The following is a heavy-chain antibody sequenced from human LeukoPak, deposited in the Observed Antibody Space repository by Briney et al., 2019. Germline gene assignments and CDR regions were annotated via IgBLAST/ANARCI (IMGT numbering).Heavy chain of an antibody. CDR3: AKVKSKYCSGGTCPTNFDY. J-gene: IGHJ4*02. D-gene: IGHD2-15*01. CDR2: ISYDGNNK. CDR1: GFSFSSYG. V-gene: IGHV3-30*18. Sequence: PGGSLRLSCAASGFSFSSYGMHWVRQAPGKGLEWVAVISYDGNNKNYADSVKGRLTLSRDNSKNTLYLQMNSLRAGDTAVYYCAKVKSKYCSGGTCPTNFDYWGQGTLVTVSS.